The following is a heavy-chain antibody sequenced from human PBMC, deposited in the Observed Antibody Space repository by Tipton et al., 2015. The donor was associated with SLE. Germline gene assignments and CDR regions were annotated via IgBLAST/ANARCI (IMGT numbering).Heavy chain of an antibody. CDR2: MYFTGNT. J-gene: IGHJ4*02. CDR1: GGSINRGFYY. V-gene: IGHV4-31*03. D-gene: IGHD3-9*01. CDR3: ARCLDYDDLSGYSYYFDH. Sequence: TLSLTCTVSGGSINRGFYYWSWIRQLPGQGLEWIGFMYFTGNTHYNPSLEGRITISRDTSKNQFSLNLTSVTAADTAMYYCARCLDYDDLSGYSYYFDHWGRGTLVTVSS.